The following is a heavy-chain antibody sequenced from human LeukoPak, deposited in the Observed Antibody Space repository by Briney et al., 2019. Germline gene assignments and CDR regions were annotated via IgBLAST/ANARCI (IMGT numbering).Heavy chain of an antibody. CDR2: MKKDGSET. CDR1: GFTFISYS. V-gene: IGHV3-7*01. D-gene: IGHD3-10*01. J-gene: IGHJ4*02. Sequence: GGSLRLSCVVSGFTFISYSMIWVRQAPGKGLQWVANMKKDGSETNYVDSVKGRFTISRDNAKNSLYLQMNSLRAEDTAVYYCGRHRSGSGTYFIDYWGQGTLVSVSS. CDR3: GRHRSGSGTYFIDY.